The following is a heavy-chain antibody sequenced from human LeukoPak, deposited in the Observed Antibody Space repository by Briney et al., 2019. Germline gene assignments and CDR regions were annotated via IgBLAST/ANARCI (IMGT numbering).Heavy chain of an antibody. D-gene: IGHD4-23*01. CDR2: INPNSGGT. CDR3: ARGDYGGNLAFDY. J-gene: IGHJ4*02. Sequence: GSVKVSCKTSGYTFTDYYMHWVRQAPGQGLEWMGWINPNSGGTNYAQKFQGRVTMTRDTSISTAYMELSRLRSDDTAVYYCARGDYGGNLAFDYWGQGTLVTVSS. V-gene: IGHV1-2*02. CDR1: GYTFTDYY.